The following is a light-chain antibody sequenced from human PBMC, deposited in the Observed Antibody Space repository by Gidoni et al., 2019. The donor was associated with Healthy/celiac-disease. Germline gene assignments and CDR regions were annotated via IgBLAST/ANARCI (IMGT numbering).Light chain of an antibody. CDR3: QQYYSTPRT. CDR2: WAS. CDR1: QGVLYSSNNKNY. J-gene: IGKJ2*01. Sequence: DIVMTPSPDSLAVSLGERATINCKSSQGVLYSSNNKNYLAWYQQKPGQPPKLLIYWASTRESGVPDRFSGSGSGTDFTLTISSLQAEDVAVYYCQQYYSTPRTFGQGTKLEIK. V-gene: IGKV4-1*01.